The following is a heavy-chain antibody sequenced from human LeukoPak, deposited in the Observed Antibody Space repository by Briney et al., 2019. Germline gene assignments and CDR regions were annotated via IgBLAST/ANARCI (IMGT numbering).Heavy chain of an antibody. J-gene: IGHJ6*02. CDR2: INPNSGGT. V-gene: IGHV1-2*02. CDR1: GYTFTGYY. CDR3: AREFGYYYYGMDV. Sequence: ASVKVSCKASGYTFTGYYMHWVRQAPGQGLEWMGWINPNSGGTNYAQKFQGRVTMTRDTSISTAYMELSRLRSDDTAVYYCAREFGYYYYGMDVWGQGTTVAVSS. D-gene: IGHD3-3*01.